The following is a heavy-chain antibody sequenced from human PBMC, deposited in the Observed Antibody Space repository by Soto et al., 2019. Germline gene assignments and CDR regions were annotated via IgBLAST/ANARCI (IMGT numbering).Heavy chain of an antibody. CDR1: GGSFSGYY. J-gene: IGHJ4*02. CDR2: ISQSGST. V-gene: IGHV4-34*01. CDR3: ARGDSGSYFDY. D-gene: IGHD1-26*01. Sequence: QVQLQQWGAGLLRPSETLSLTCAVYGGSFSGYYWNWIRQPPGKGLEWIGEISQSGSTDYNEPLKSRLTISVDKSKNQSSLKLKSVTAADTTVYFCARGDSGSYFDYWGQGNLVTVSS.